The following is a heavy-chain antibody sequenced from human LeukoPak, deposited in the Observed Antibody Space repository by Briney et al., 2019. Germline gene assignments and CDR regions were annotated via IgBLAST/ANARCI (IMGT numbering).Heavy chain of an antibody. CDR3: ARAPELLVGATRIGYYYYYMDV. Sequence: EPGGSLRLSCAASGFTFSSYSMNWVRQAPGKGLEWVSSISSSSSSYIYYADSVKGRFTISRDNAKNSLYLQMNSLRAEDTAVYYCARAPELLVGATRIGYYYYYMDVWGKGTTVTVSS. V-gene: IGHV3-21*01. CDR1: GFTFSSYS. D-gene: IGHD1-26*01. CDR2: ISSSSSSYI. J-gene: IGHJ6*03.